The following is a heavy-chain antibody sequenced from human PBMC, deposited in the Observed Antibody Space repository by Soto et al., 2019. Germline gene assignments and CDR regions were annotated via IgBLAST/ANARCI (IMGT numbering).Heavy chain of an antibody. V-gene: IGHV3-21*01. CDR3: ARDGSGSYGGDY. CDR2: ISSSSSYI. Sequence: EVQLVESGGGLVQPGGSLRLSCAASGFRFSSYWMHWVRQAPGKGLVWVSSISSSSSYIYYADSVKGRFTISRDNAKNSLYLQMNSLRAEDTAVYYCARDGSGSYGGDYWGQGTLVTVSS. D-gene: IGHD1-26*01. J-gene: IGHJ4*02. CDR1: GFRFSSYW.